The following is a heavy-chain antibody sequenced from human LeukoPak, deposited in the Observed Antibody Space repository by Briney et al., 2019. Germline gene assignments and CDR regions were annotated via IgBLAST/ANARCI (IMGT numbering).Heavy chain of an antibody. Sequence: GGSLRLSCAASGFTFSSYSMNWVRQAPGKGLEGVSYISSISSTIYYADSVKGRFTISRDNAKNSLYLQMNSLRAEDTAVYYCARGRSGYHYDYWGQGTLVTVSS. V-gene: IGHV3-48*01. CDR3: ARGRSGYHYDY. CDR2: ISSISSTI. CDR1: GFTFSSYS. J-gene: IGHJ4*02. D-gene: IGHD3-22*01.